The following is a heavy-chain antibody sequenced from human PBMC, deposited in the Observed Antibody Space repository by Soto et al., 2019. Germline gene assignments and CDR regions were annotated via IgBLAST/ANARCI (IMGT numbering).Heavy chain of an antibody. CDR3: ARGTTVYYYYFDY. J-gene: IGHJ4*02. D-gene: IGHD3-10*01. Sequence: SETLSLTCTVSGGSISSGGYYWSWIRQHPGKGLEWIGYIYYSGSTYYNPSLKSRVTISVDTSKNQFSLKLSSVTAADTAVYYCARGTTVYYYYFDYWGQGTLVTVSS. CDR2: IYYSGST. CDR1: GGSISSGGYY. V-gene: IGHV4-31*03.